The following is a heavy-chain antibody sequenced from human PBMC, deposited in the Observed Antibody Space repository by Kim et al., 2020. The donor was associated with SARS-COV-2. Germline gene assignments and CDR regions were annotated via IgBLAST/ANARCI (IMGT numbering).Heavy chain of an antibody. Sequence: DSVKDRFTITRDNAKNSLYLQMNSLRAEDTAVYYCARARRGNYYSSSWQYWGQGVLVTVSS. CDR3: ARARRGNYYSSSWQY. J-gene: IGHJ4*02. D-gene: IGHD6-13*01. V-gene: IGHV3-11*05.